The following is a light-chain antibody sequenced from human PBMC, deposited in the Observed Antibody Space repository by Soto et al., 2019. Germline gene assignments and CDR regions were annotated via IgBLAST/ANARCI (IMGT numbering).Light chain of an antibody. CDR2: KAS. CDR3: QHYNSYSPMT. Sequence: DIQMTQSPSTLSASVGDRVTITCRASQSISSWLAWYQQKPGKAPKLLIYKASSLESGVPSRFSGSGSGTEFTITISSLQPDDFATYYCQHYNSYSPMTFGQGTKVEIK. V-gene: IGKV1-5*03. J-gene: IGKJ1*01. CDR1: QSISSW.